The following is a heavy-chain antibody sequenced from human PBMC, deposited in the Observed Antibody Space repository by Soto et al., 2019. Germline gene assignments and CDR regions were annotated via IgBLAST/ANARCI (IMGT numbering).Heavy chain of an antibody. CDR1: GFTFSDSV. CDR3: ARHTDYYDSSGYWG. CDR2: IRAKTNNYAT. D-gene: IGHD3-22*01. J-gene: IGHJ4*02. V-gene: IGHV3-73*01. Sequence: GGSLRLSCAASGFTFSDSVIHWVRQASGKRLEWVGRIRAKTNNYATAYTASVKGRFSISRDDSKSMAYLQVSSLQTEDTAVYYCARHTDYYDSSGYWGWGLGTLVTVSS.